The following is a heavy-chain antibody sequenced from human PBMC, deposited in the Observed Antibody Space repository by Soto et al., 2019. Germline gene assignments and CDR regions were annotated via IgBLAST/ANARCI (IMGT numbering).Heavy chain of an antibody. J-gene: IGHJ4*02. Sequence: SQTLSLTCAISGDSVSSNSAAWNWIRQSPSRGLEWLGRTYYRSKWYNDYAVSVKSRITINPDTSKNQFSLQLNSVAPEDTAVYYCARAPYYDYVWGSYRHHFDYWGQGTLVTV. V-gene: IGHV6-1*01. CDR2: TYYRSKWYN. D-gene: IGHD3-16*02. CDR3: ARAPYYDYVWGSYRHHFDY. CDR1: GDSVSSNSAA.